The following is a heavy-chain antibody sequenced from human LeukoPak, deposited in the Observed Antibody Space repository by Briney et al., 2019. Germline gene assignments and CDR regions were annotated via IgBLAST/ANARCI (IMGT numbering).Heavy chain of an antibody. CDR3: ATYRDYHFDF. Sequence: GGSLRLSGSSSGFTFTNYAMGWVRQGPGKGLDWGSVIRGSCFTAYADSVKGRSTIFSDDSKNTMYLQMNSLREEDTALYYCATYRDYHFDFWGQGTVVTVSS. CDR2: IRGSCFT. J-gene: IGHJ4*02. V-gene: IGHV3-23*01. D-gene: IGHD4-17*01. CDR1: GFTFTNYA.